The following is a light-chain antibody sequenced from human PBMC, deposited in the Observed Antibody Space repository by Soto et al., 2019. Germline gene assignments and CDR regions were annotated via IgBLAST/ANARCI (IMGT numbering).Light chain of an antibody. CDR2: GAS. Sequence: IQLTQSPSSLSASVGDRVTITCRASQGVRSYLAWFQQRPGKAPKLLIFGASNLQSGVPSGFSGSGSGTEFTLTISSLQPDDFATYYCQQYNSYSFGQGTKVDIK. CDR3: QQYNSYS. CDR1: QGVRSY. J-gene: IGKJ1*01. V-gene: IGKV1-9*01.